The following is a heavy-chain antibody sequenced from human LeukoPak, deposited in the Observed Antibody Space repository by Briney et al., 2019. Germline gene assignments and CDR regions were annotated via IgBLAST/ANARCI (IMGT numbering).Heavy chain of an antibody. Sequence: GASVKVSCKASGYTFTSYCMHWVRQAPGQGLEWMGIINPSGGSTSYAQKFQGRVTMTRDTSTSTVYMELSSLRSEDTAVYYCARDPYGDYYMDVWGKGTTVTISS. CDR2: INPSGGST. V-gene: IGHV1-46*01. CDR3: ARDPYGDYYMDV. J-gene: IGHJ6*03. D-gene: IGHD4-17*01. CDR1: GYTFTSYC.